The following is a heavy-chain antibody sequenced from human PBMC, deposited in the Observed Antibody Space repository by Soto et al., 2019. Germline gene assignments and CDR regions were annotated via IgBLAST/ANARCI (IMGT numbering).Heavy chain of an antibody. J-gene: IGHJ4*02. V-gene: IGHV1-3*01. D-gene: IGHD6-13*01. CDR1: GYTFTSYA. Sequence: ASVKVSCKASGYTFTSYARHWVRQAPGQRLEWMGWINAGNGNTKYSQKFQGRVTITRDTSASTAYMELSSLRSEDTAVYYCARDQEYSSSWYAHPPNFDYWGQGTLVTVSS. CDR3: ARDQEYSSSWYAHPPNFDY. CDR2: INAGNGNT.